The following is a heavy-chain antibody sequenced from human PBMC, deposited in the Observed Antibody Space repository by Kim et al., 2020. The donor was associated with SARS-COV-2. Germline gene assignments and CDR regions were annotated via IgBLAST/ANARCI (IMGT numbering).Heavy chain of an antibody. D-gene: IGHD3-10*01. Sequence: ADSGKGRFTSSREKSKNTLYLQMNSLRAEDTAVYYCAKDAPGSYSWFDPWGQGTLVTVSS. V-gene: IGHV3-23*01. J-gene: IGHJ5*02. CDR3: AKDAPGSYSWFDP.